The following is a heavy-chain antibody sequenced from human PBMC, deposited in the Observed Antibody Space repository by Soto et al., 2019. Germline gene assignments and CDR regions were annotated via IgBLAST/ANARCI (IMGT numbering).Heavy chain of an antibody. Sequence: SETLSLTCTVSCGSISSSSYYWGWIRQPPGKGLEWMGSIYYSGSTYYNPSLKSRVTISVDTSKNQFSLKLSSVTAADTAVYYCARHLRQYYDSSGYYLNWFDPWGQGTLVTVSS. J-gene: IGHJ5*02. V-gene: IGHV4-39*01. CDR3: ARHLRQYYDSSGYYLNWFDP. CDR1: CGSISSSSYY. CDR2: IYYSGST. D-gene: IGHD3-22*01.